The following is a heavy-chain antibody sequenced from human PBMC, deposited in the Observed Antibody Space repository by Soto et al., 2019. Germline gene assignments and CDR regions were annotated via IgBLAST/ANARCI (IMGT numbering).Heavy chain of an antibody. Sequence: GASVKVSCKASGGTFSSYAISWVRQAPGQGLEWMGGIIPIFGTANYAQKLQGRVTITADESTSTAYMELSSLRSEDTAVYYCARDGIVGATAGTFDIWGQGTMVTVSS. CDR1: GGTFSSYA. V-gene: IGHV1-69*13. J-gene: IGHJ3*02. D-gene: IGHD1-26*01. CDR3: ARDGIVGATAGTFDI. CDR2: IIPIFGTA.